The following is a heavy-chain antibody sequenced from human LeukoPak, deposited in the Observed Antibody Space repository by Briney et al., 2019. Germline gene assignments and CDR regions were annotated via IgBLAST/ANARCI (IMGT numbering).Heavy chain of an antibody. CDR1: GGSISSYY. Sequence: SETLSLTCTASGGSISSYYWSWIRQPPGKGLEWIGYIHYSGSSNYNPSLESRVTISVDTSKKQFSLKLSSVTAADTAVYYCVRGGFDTAIWGQGTQVTVSA. CDR3: VRGGFDTAI. D-gene: IGHD5-18*01. J-gene: IGHJ4*02. V-gene: IGHV4-59*01. CDR2: IHYSGSS.